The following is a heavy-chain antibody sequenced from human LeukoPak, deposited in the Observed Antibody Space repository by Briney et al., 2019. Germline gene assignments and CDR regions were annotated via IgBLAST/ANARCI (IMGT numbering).Heavy chain of an antibody. Sequence: SSETLSLTCTVSGGSISSYYWSWIRQPPGKGLEWIGYIYYSGSANYNPSLKSRVTISVDTSKNQFSLKLSSVTAADTAVYYCARLIGDYVWGSYRYDYWGQGTLVTVSS. CDR1: GGSISSYY. D-gene: IGHD3-16*02. V-gene: IGHV4-59*08. J-gene: IGHJ4*02. CDR3: ARLIGDYVWGSYRYDY. CDR2: IYYSGSA.